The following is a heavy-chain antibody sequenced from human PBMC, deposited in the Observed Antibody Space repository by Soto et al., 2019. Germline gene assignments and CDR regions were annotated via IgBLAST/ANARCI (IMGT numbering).Heavy chain of an antibody. V-gene: IGHV4-39*01. CDR3: ARHREAMVRGVITPTSTIYYYYMDV. Sequence: SETLSLTCTVSGGSISSSSYYWGWIRQPPGKGLEWIGSIYYSGSTYYNPSLKSRVTISVDTSKNQFSLKLSSVTAADTAVYYCARHREAMVRGVITPTSTIYYYYMDVWGNGTTVTVSS. CDR1: GGSISSSSYY. J-gene: IGHJ6*03. D-gene: IGHD3-10*01. CDR2: IYYSGST.